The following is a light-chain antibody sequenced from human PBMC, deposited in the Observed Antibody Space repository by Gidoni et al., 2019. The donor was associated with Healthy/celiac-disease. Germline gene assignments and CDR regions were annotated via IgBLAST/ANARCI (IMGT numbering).Light chain of an antibody. CDR3: QQYNNWPLLFT. Sequence: EIVRTQSPTTLSVSPGERATLSCRASQSVISNLAWYQQKPGQDPLRLIYGSSTRTTGLPARFSCSGSGTEFTLTISSLQSEDVAVYYCQQYNNWPLLFTFGPGTKVEIK. CDR1: QSVISN. V-gene: IGKV3-15*01. CDR2: GSS. J-gene: IGKJ3*01.